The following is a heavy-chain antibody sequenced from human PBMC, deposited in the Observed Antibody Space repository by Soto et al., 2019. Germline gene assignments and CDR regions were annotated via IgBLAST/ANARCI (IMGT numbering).Heavy chain of an antibody. CDR3: ARSVAVPGAHTDY. CDR2: VYYTGST. V-gene: IGHV4-59*01. J-gene: IGHJ4*02. D-gene: IGHD6-19*01. CDR1: GGSISGSY. Sequence: PSETLSLTCSVSGGSISGSYWSWIRQSPGKGLEWLGYVYYTGSTNYSPSLRSRVSISGDTSKNEFSLRLSSVTAADTAVYFCARSVAVPGAHTDYWGQGTQVTVSS.